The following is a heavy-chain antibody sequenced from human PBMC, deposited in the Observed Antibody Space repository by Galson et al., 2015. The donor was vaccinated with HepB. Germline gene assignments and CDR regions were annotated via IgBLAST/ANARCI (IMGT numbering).Heavy chain of an antibody. D-gene: IGHD2-15*01. V-gene: IGHV4-39*01. J-gene: IGHJ6*02. CDR2: IYYTGTT. CDR1: GGSISNTGYY. Sequence: ETLSLTCTVSGGSISNTGYYWAWIRQPPGKSLEWIGSIYYTGTTYYNPSLKSRVTISLDTSKNHFSLKLRSVTAADTAVYYCARHVGESGSYGMDVWGQGTTVSVSS. CDR3: ARHVGESGSYGMDV.